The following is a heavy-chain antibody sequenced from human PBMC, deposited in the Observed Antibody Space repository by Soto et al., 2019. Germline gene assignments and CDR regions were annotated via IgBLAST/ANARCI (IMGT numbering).Heavy chain of an antibody. CDR2: IGIGGDT. CDR3: AKDGTTAGIHYYGMDV. J-gene: IGHJ6*02. V-gene: IGHV3-23*01. Sequence: GGSLRLSCEFWGCTFGSYGMSWVRHAPDKGLEWVSTIGIGGDTYYADSVKVRFTISRDKSKNTLFLQMNSLRAEDTALYFCAKDGTTAGIHYYGMDVWGQGTTVTVSS. CDR1: GCTFGSYG. D-gene: IGHD2-2*02.